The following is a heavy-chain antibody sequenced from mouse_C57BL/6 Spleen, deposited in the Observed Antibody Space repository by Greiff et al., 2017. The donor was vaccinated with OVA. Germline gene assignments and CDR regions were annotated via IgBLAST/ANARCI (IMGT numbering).Heavy chain of an antibody. V-gene: IGHV1-53*01. CDR3: ARCPYYYAMDY. Sequence: VQLQQSGTELVKPGASVKLSRKASGYTFTSYWMHWVKQRPGQGLEWIGNINPSNGGTNYNEKFKSKATLTVDKSSSTAYMQLSSLTSEDSAVYYCARCPYYYAMDYWGQGTSVTVSS. CDR2: INPSNGGT. J-gene: IGHJ4*01. CDR1: GYTFTSYW.